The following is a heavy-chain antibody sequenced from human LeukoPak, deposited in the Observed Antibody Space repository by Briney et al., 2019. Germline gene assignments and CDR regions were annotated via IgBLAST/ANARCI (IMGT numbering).Heavy chain of an antibody. D-gene: IGHD1-7*01. CDR3: AKDQLPDLGKGYFDY. CDR1: GFTFDDYG. CDR2: INWNGGST. J-gene: IGHJ4*02. V-gene: IGHV3-20*04. Sequence: GGSLRLSCAASGFTFDDYGMSWVRQAPGKGLEWVSGINWNGGSTGYADSVKGRFTISRDNAKNSLYLQMNSLRAEDTALYYCAKDQLPDLGKGYFDYWGQGTLVTVSS.